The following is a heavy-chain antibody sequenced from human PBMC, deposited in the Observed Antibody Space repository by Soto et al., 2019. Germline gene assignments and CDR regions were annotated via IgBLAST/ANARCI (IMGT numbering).Heavy chain of an antibody. CDR3: ARVVGAQWLDYYFDY. CDR2: ISYDGSNT. J-gene: IGHJ4*02. D-gene: IGHD6-19*01. Sequence: QVQLVESGGGVVQPGRSLRLSCAASGFTFRNYAMHWVRQAPGKGLEWVAVISYDGSNTYYADSVKGRFTISRDNSKNTLYLQMNSLRGEDTAVSYCARVVGAQWLDYYFDYWGQGTLVTVSS. V-gene: IGHV3-30-3*01. CDR1: GFTFRNYA.